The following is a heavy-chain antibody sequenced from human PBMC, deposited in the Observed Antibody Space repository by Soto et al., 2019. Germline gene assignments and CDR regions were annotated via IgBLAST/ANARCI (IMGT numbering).Heavy chain of an antibody. V-gene: IGHV3-23*01. J-gene: IGHJ4*02. CDR1: GFTFSSYA. CDR3: AKRDEKSRTMVRGVIDY. Sequence: EVQLLESGGGLVQPGGSLRLSCAASGFTFSSYAMSWVRQAPGKGLEWVSAISGSGGSTYYADSVKGRFTISRDNSKNTLYLQMNSLRAEDTAVYYCAKRDEKSRTMVRGVIDYWGQGTLVTVSS. D-gene: IGHD3-10*01. CDR2: ISGSGGST.